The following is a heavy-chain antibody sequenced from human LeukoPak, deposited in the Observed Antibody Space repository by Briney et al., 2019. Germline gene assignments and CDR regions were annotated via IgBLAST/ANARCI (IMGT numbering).Heavy chain of an antibody. Sequence: PGGSLRLSCATSGFTFSNYEMNWVRQAPGKGLEWVSYISGGGTSISYADSVKGRFTISRDNAKNSVYLQMNSLRGEDTAVYYCAREYPDDGGGWGYWGQGTLVTVSS. CDR3: AREYPDDGGGWGY. J-gene: IGHJ4*02. CDR1: GFTFSNYE. D-gene: IGHD1-1*01. V-gene: IGHV3-48*03. CDR2: ISGGGTSI.